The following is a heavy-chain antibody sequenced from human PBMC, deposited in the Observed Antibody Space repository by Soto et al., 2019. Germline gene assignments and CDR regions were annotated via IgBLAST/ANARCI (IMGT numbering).Heavy chain of an antibody. D-gene: IGHD3-22*01. CDR3: ARDGSGYRSRASPMDV. V-gene: IGHV1-69*01. CDR1: GDTFSSYA. CDR2: IIRIFGTA. J-gene: IGHJ6*02. Sequence: QVQLVQSGAEVKKPGSSVKVSCKASGDTFSSYAISWVRQAPGQGLEWMGGIIRIFGTANYAQKFQGRVTSTADESTSTAYMELSSLRSEDTAVYYCARDGSGYRSRASPMDVWGQGTTVTVSS.